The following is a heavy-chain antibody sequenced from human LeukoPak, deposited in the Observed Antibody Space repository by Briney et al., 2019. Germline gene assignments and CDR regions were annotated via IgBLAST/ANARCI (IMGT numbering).Heavy chain of an antibody. CDR3: ARAVGATHFDY. CDR2: ISSSSSYI. Sequence: GGSLRLSCAASGFTFSSYSMNWVRQAPGKGLEWVSSISSSSSYIYYADSVKGRFTISRDNDKNSLCLQMNSLRAEDTAVYYCARAVGATHFDYWGQGILVTVSS. J-gene: IGHJ4*02. D-gene: IGHD1-26*01. V-gene: IGHV3-21*01. CDR1: GFTFSSYS.